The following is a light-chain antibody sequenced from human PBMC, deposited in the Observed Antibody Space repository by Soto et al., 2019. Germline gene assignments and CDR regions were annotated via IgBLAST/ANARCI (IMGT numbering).Light chain of an antibody. CDR2: EVS. J-gene: IGLJ2*01. CDR3: SSYAGSNIYVV. V-gene: IGLV2-8*01. CDR1: DSDVGGYNY. Sequence: QSVLTQPPSASGSPGQSVTISCTGTDSDVGGYNYVSWYQHHPGKAPKLMLYEVSTRPSGVPDRFSGSKSGNTASLTVSGLQAEDEADYYCSSYAGSNIYVVFGGGTKLTVL.